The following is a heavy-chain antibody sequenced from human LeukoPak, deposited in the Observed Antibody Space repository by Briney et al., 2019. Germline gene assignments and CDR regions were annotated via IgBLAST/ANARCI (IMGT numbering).Heavy chain of an antibody. V-gene: IGHV3-30-3*01. Sequence: GGSLRLSCAASGFTFSSYAMHWVRQAPGKGLEWVAVISYDGSNKYYADSVKGRFTISRDNSKNTLYLQMNSLRAEDTAVYYCARGGYDSSGYLVYWGQGTLVTVSS. J-gene: IGHJ4*02. CDR2: ISYDGSNK. CDR1: GFTFSSYA. CDR3: ARGGYDSSGYLVY. D-gene: IGHD3-22*01.